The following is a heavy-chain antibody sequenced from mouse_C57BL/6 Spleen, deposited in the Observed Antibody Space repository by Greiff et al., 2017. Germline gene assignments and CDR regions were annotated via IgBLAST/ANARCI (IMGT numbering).Heavy chain of an antibody. Sequence: VQLQQPGAELVKPGASVKLSCKASGYTFTSYWMHWVKQRPGQGLEWIGMIHPNSGSTNYNEKFKSKATLTVDKSSSTAYMQLSSLTSEDSAVYYCASFIYYDYDGWYFDVWGTGTTVTVSS. D-gene: IGHD2-4*01. CDR3: ASFIYYDYDGWYFDV. CDR2: IHPNSGST. CDR1: GYTFTSYW. V-gene: IGHV1-64*01. J-gene: IGHJ1*03.